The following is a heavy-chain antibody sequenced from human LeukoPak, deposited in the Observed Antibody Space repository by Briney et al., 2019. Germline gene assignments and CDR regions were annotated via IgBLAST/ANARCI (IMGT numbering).Heavy chain of an antibody. CDR3: ATEGNSIVVAERDAFDI. CDR2: FDPEDGET. D-gene: IGHD3-22*01. J-gene: IGHJ3*02. Sequence: ASVKVSCKVSGYTLTELSMHWVRQAPGKGLEWIGGFDPEDGETIYAQKFQGRVTMTEDTSTDTAYMELSSLRSEDTAVYYCATEGNSIVVAERDAFDIWGQGTMVTVSS. CDR1: GYTLTELS. V-gene: IGHV1-24*01.